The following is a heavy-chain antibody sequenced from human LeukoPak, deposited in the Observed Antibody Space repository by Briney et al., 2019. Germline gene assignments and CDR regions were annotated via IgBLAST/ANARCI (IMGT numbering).Heavy chain of an antibody. J-gene: IGHJ3*02. CDR1: GGSISSRNW. CDR3: ARDVPTVQLWRTDAFDI. Sequence: SETLSLTCAVSGGSISSRNWWSWVRQPPEKGLEWIGEIYHSGSTNYNPSLKSRVTISVDKSKNQLSLTLSSVTAADTAVYYCARDVPTVQLWRTDAFDIWGQGTMVTVSS. D-gene: IGHD5-18*01. V-gene: IGHV4-4*02. CDR2: IYHSGST.